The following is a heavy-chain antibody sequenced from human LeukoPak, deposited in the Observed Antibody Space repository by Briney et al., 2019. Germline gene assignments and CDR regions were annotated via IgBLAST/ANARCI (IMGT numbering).Heavy chain of an antibody. CDR1: GFTFISYG. CDR2: IWGDGSNK. CDR3: AKDLRRAISGAVIPVYYYYMDV. V-gene: IGHV3-30*02. Sequence: PGGSLRLSGAASGFTFISYGMHWVRQAPGKGLEWVALIWGDGSNKYYADSVKGRFTISRDTSKNTLYLQMNSLRAEDTAVYYCAKDLRRAISGAVIPVYYYYMDVWGKGTTVTVSS. D-gene: IGHD3-3*01. J-gene: IGHJ6*03.